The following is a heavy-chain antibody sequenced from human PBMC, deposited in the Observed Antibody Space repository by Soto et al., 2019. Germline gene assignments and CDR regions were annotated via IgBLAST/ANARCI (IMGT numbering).Heavy chain of an antibody. D-gene: IGHD6-19*01. CDR1: GFTFSNAW. Sequence: GGSLRLSCATSGFTFSNAWMNWVRQAPGKGLEWLGRIKSKTDGGTTDYAAPVKGRFTISSDDSKNTLYLQMNSLKTEDTAIYYCTQDLSSGWYVFDYWGQRTLVTVSS. J-gene: IGHJ4*02. CDR2: IKSKTDGGTT. CDR3: TQDLSSGWYVFDY. V-gene: IGHV3-15*01.